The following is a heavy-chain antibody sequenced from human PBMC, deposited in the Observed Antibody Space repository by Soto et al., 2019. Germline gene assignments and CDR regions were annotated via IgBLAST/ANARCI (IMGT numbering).Heavy chain of an antibody. CDR2: MWYDGSNK. V-gene: IGHV3-33*01. D-gene: IGHD2-15*01. Sequence: PGGSLRLSCAASGFTFSSYGMHWVRQAPGKGLEWVAVMWYDGSNKYYADSVKGRFTISRDNSKNTLYLQMNSLRAEDTAVYYCAREGWRRTDGIYYFDYWGQGTLVTVSS. CDR1: GFTFSSYG. CDR3: AREGWRRTDGIYYFDY. J-gene: IGHJ4*02.